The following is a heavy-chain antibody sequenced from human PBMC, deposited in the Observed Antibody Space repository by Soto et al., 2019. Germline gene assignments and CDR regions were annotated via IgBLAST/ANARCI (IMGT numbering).Heavy chain of an antibody. D-gene: IGHD4-17*01. Sequence: QVQLVQSGAEVKKPGSSVKVSCTASGGTFSSYAISWVRQAPGQGLEWMGGIIPIFGTANYAQKFQGRATITADESTSTDYTELSSLRSEDTAVYYCTRVADCGDPPYHYYGMDVWGQGTTVTVSS. J-gene: IGHJ6*02. CDR2: IIPIFGTA. CDR1: GGTFSSYA. CDR3: TRVADCGDPPYHYYGMDV. V-gene: IGHV1-69*01.